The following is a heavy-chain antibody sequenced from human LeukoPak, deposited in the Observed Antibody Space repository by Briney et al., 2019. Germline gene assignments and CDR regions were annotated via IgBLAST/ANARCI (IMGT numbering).Heavy chain of an antibody. CDR2: INHTGSS. V-gene: IGHV4-34*01. D-gene: IGHD3-22*01. Sequence: PSETLSLTCAVYGESFSSYYWVWIRQTPEKGLEWIGEINHTGSSNHNPSLKSRVTMTIDTSKNQFSLKLSSVTAADTAVYYCARDTYYYDSSGYYPLRYWGQGTLVTVSS. J-gene: IGHJ4*02. CDR3: ARDTYYYDSSGYYPLRY. CDR1: GESFSSYY.